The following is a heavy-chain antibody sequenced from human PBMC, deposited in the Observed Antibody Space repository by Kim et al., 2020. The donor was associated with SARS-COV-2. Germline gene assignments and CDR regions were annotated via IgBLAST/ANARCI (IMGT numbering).Heavy chain of an antibody. D-gene: IGHD3-10*01. CDR3: ARAPTLYYGSGTFFDY. J-gene: IGHJ4*02. V-gene: IGHV1-18*01. Sequence: KLQGRVTMTTDTSTSTAYMELRSLRSDDTAVYYCARAPTLYYGSGTFFDYWGQGTLVTVSS.